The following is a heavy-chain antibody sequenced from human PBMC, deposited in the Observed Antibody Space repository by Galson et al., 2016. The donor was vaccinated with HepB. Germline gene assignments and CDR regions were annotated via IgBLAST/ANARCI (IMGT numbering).Heavy chain of an antibody. V-gene: IGHV3-23*01. J-gene: IGHJ4*02. CDR3: ARAYHYTLDY. CDR2: VSASAEAT. Sequence: SLRLSCAASGFTFNHYAMTWVRQAPGKGLEWVSTVSASAEATYYADSVKGRFTISRDNAKNSLYLQINSLRAEDTAVYYCARAYHYTLDYWGQGTLVTVSS. D-gene: IGHD3-22*01. CDR1: GFTFNHYA.